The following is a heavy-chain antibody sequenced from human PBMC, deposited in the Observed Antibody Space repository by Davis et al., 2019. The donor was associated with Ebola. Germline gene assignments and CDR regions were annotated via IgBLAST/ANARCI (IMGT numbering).Heavy chain of an antibody. CDR1: GFTFSTYG. CDR2: VSGTGGTT. Sequence: PGGSLRLSCATSGFTFSTYGMSWVRQAPGKGLEWVSSVSGTGGTTYYAEFVEGRFTISRDNTKNTLHLQMNSLRVEDTAIYYCAKDADEDDYGLFDNWGQGALVSVSS. V-gene: IGHV3-23*01. D-gene: IGHD4-17*01. J-gene: IGHJ4*02. CDR3: AKDADEDDYGLFDN.